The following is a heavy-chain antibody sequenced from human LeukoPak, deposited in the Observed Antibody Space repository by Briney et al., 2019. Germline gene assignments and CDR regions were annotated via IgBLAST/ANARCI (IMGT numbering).Heavy chain of an antibody. V-gene: IGHV3-21*01. CDR1: GFTFSSYS. D-gene: IGHD3-22*01. CDR2: ISRSSSYI. Sequence: GRTLRLSCAASGFTFSSYSMHWVRQAPGKGLEWVSSISRSSSYIYYADSVKGRFTISRDNAKYSLYLQMNSLRAEDTAVYYCASALPPLRYYDSSGYPDAFDIWGQGTMVTV. CDR3: ASALPPLRYYDSSGYPDAFDI. J-gene: IGHJ3*02.